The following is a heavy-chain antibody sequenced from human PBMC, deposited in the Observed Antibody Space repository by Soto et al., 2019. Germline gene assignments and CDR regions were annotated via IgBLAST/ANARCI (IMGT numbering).Heavy chain of an antibody. Sequence: QAQLVESGGGVVQPGTSLRLSCAASGFTISTHGMHWVRQAPGKGLEWLANLWYDGSNKFYAESVKGRFSISKDNSKTTLYLQMSSLRAEDTAVYYCAAATTWNFHFPYWGQGTQVTVSS. D-gene: IGHD1-7*01. J-gene: IGHJ4*02. CDR3: AAATTWNFHFPY. CDR2: LWYDGSNK. V-gene: IGHV3-33*03. CDR1: GFTISTHG.